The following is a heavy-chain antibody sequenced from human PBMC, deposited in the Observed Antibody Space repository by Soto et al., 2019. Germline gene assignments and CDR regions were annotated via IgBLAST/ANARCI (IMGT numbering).Heavy chain of an antibody. V-gene: IGHV3-33*01. CDR2: IWYDGSNK. CDR1: GFTFSSYG. J-gene: IGHJ4*02. D-gene: IGHD2-2*01. Sequence: QVQLVESGGGVVQPGRSLRLSCAASGFTFSSYGMHWVRQAPGKGLEWVAVIWYDGSNKYYADSVKGRFTISRDNSKNTLYLQMNSLRAEDTAVYYCARDRGDVVVPAAIPPPFDYWGQGTLVTVSS. CDR3: ARDRGDVVVPAAIPPPFDY.